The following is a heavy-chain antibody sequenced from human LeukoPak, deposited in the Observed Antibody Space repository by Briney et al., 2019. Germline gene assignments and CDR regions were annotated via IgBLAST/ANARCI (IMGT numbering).Heavy chain of an antibody. J-gene: IGHJ4*02. Sequence: GGSLRLSCAASGFSFSSYSMNWVRQAPGKGLEWVSSISGTSTYIYFANSLKGRFSISRDNAKNSLYLQMNSLRAEDTAVYFCARASLSEIIAAEAFFDSWGQGTLVTVSS. CDR3: ARASLSEIIAAEAFFDS. CDR1: GFSFSSYS. CDR2: ISGTSTYI. V-gene: IGHV3-21*01. D-gene: IGHD6-13*01.